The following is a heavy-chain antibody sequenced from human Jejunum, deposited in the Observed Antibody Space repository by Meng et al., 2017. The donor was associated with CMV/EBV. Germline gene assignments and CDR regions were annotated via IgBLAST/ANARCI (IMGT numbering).Heavy chain of an antibody. D-gene: IGHD3-10*01. V-gene: IGHV3-66*02. CDR2: SNSAGMT. CDR1: GFTVNSNF. J-gene: IGHJ6*02. CDR3: ATEVAVRNYFSYGMDV. Sequence: GFTVNSNFMTWVRQAPGKGLEWVAVSNSAGMTYYADSVKGRFTISRDNSKNTMYLQMNGLRLEDTAMYYCATEVAVRNYFSYGMDVWGQGTAVTVSS.